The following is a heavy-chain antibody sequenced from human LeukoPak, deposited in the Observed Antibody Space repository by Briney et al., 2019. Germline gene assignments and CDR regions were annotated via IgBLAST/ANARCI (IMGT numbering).Heavy chain of an antibody. CDR3: VRDGIVDYYYYMDV. CDR2: ISSSSSTI. CDR1: GFTFSSYS. V-gene: IGHV3-48*04. D-gene: IGHD1-26*01. Sequence: GGSLRLSCAASGFTFSSYSMNWVRQAPGKGLEWVSYISSSSSTIYYADSVKGRFTISRDNAKNSLYPQMNSLRAEDTAVYYCVRDGIVDYYYYMDVWGKGTTVTVSS. J-gene: IGHJ6*03.